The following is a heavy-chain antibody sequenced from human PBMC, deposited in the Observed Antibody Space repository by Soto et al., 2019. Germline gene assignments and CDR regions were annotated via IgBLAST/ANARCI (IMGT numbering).Heavy chain of an antibody. Sequence: SETLSLTCTVSGGSISSGGYYWSWIRQHPGKGLEWIGYIYYSGSTYYNPSLKSRVTISVDKSKNQFSLKLSSVTAAATAVYYCASLERYPWHYFDYWGQGTLVTVSS. J-gene: IGHJ4*02. CDR2: IYYSGST. CDR1: GGSISSGGYY. V-gene: IGHV4-31*03. D-gene: IGHD3-3*01. CDR3: ASLERYPWHYFDY.